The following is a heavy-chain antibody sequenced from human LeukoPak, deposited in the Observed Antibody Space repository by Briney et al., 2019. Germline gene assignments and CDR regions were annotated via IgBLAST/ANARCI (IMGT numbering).Heavy chain of an antibody. V-gene: IGHV1-8*01. Sequence: AASVRVSCKTSEYTFTSYDINWVRQATGQGLEWMGWMNPKSGNTGYAQKFQGRVTMTRDTSISTAYMELSSLRSDDAAVYYCARVIFPYWSGYYQGGAFEIWGQGTMVTASS. CDR2: MNPKSGNT. J-gene: IGHJ3*02. D-gene: IGHD3-3*01. CDR3: ARVIFPYWSGYYQGGAFEI. CDR1: EYTFTSYD.